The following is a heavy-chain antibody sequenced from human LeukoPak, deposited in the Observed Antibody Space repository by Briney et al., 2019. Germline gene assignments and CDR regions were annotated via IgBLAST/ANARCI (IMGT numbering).Heavy chain of an antibody. CDR2: INPNSGDR. D-gene: IGHD7-27*01. Sequence: ASVKVSCKASGYAFPNYGISWVRQAPGQGLEWMGWINPNSGDRNYAQKFQGRVTMTRDTSISTAYIELSSLRSDDTAMYYCAKVRAITGDRYKDNWFDAWGQGTLVTVSS. CDR1: GYAFPNYG. V-gene: IGHV1-2*02. CDR3: AKVRAITGDRYKDNWFDA. J-gene: IGHJ5*02.